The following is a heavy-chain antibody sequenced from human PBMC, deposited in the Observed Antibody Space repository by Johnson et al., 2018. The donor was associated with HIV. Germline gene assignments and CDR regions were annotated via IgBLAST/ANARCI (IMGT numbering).Heavy chain of an antibody. CDR1: GFTFSSYG. J-gene: IGHJ3*02. CDR2: IWYDGSNK. CDR3: AKDMGAYQLLYAFDI. Sequence: QVQLVESGGGVVQPGRSLRLSCAASGFTFSSYGMHWVRQAPGKGLEWVAVIWYDGSNKYYADSVKGRFTISRDNSKNTLYLQMNSLRAEDTAVYYCAKDMGAYQLLYAFDICGQGTMVTVSS. D-gene: IGHD2-2*02. V-gene: IGHV3-33*06.